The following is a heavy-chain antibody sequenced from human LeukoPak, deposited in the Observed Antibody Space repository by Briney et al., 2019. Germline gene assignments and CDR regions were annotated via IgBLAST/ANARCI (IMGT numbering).Heavy chain of an antibody. D-gene: IGHD2-2*02. J-gene: IGHJ5*02. CDR3: ARGRRLYCSSTSCYTGWFDP. Sequence: SETLSLTCADYGGSFSGYYWSRIRQPPGKGLEWIGEINHSGSTNYNPSLKSRVTISVDTSKNQFSLKLSSVTAADTAVYYCARGRRLYCSSTSCYTGWFDPWGQGTLVTVSS. CDR1: GGSFSGYY. CDR2: INHSGST. V-gene: IGHV4-34*01.